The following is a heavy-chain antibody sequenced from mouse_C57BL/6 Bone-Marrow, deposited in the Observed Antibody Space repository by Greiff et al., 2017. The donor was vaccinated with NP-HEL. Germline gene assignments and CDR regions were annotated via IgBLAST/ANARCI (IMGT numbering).Heavy chain of an antibody. D-gene: IGHD4-1*02. J-gene: IGHJ4*01. CDR1: GYTFTSYW. V-gene: IGHV1-7*01. CDR2: INPSSGYT. CDR3: AKYRASTGTRAMDY. Sequence: VQLQQSGAELAKPGASVKLSCKASGYTFTSYWMHWVKQRPGQGLEWIGYINPSSGYTKYNQQFKAKATLTADNSSSTAYMQLSSLTYEDSAVYYCAKYRASTGTRAMDYWGQGTSVTVSS.